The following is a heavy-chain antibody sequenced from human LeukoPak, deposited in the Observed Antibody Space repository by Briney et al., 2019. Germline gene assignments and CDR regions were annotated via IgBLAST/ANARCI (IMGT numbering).Heavy chain of an antibody. Sequence: GGSLRLSCAASGFTFSSYGMHCVRQTPGKGLEWVAFIPYDGSNKYYADSVKGRFTISRDNSKNTLYLQMNSLRVEDTAVYHCAKNGDCSGGSCYHSINWFDPWGQGTLVTVSS. CDR2: IPYDGSNK. V-gene: IGHV3-30*02. D-gene: IGHD2-15*01. J-gene: IGHJ5*02. CDR1: GFTFSSYG. CDR3: AKNGDCSGGSCYHSINWFDP.